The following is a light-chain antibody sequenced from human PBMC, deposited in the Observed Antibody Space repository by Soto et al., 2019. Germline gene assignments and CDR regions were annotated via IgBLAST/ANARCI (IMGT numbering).Light chain of an antibody. J-gene: IGKJ2*01. CDR2: GAF. CDR3: QHYGNSPMYT. V-gene: IGKV3-20*01. Sequence: EKLMTRKPGTLSWSPEEKNNLSCRASQSVISNYLAWYQQKPGQAPRLLMYGAFSRAAGIPDRFSGSGSGTDYTLTISKLEPEDFAVYYCQHYGNSPMYTFGQATLVDI. CDR1: QSVISNY.